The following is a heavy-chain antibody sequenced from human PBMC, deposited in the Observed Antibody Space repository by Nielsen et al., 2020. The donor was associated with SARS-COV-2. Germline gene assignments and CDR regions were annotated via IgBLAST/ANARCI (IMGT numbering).Heavy chain of an antibody. Sequence: ASVKVSCKASGYTFTSYGISWVRQAPGQGLEWMGWISAYNGNTNYAQKLQGRVTMTTDTSTSTAYMELRSLRSDDTAVYYCARGKNRYCSSTSCLTMGYWGQGTLVTVSS. D-gene: IGHD2-2*01. J-gene: IGHJ4*02. V-gene: IGHV1-18*01. CDR1: GYTFTSYG. CDR2: ISAYNGNT. CDR3: ARGKNRYCSSTSCLTMGY.